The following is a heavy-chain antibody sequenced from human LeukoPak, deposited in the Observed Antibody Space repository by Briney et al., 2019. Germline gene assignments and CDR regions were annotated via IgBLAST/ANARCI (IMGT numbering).Heavy chain of an antibody. CDR1: GFTFSSYS. Sequence: GGSLRLSCAASGFTFSSYSMNWVRQAPGKGLEWVAFIRYDGSNKYYADSVKGRFTISRDNSKNTLYLQMNSLRAEDTAVYYCAKARITTVRGAPDVWGKGTTVTISS. CDR2: IRYDGSNK. D-gene: IGHD3-10*01. J-gene: IGHJ6*04. CDR3: AKARITTVRGAPDV. V-gene: IGHV3-30*02.